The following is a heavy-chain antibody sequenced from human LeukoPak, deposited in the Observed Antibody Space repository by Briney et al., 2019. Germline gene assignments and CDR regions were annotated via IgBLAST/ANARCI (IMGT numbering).Heavy chain of an antibody. CDR1: GFTFNTYG. V-gene: IGHV3-30*18. Sequence: GGSLRLSCAASGFTFNTYGMHWVRQAPGKGLEWVALISSDGSKKYYADSVKGRLTISRDNSKNTLYLQMNSLRAEDTAVFYCAKDPYGGNSPLYFDYWGQGTLVTVSS. J-gene: IGHJ4*02. CDR2: ISSDGSKK. D-gene: IGHD4-23*01. CDR3: AKDPYGGNSPLYFDY.